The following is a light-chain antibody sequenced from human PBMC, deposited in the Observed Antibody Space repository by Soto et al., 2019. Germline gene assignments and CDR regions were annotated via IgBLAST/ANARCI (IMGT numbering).Light chain of an antibody. Sequence: QSALTQPASVSGSPGQSITISCTGTASDVGGHNFVSWYQQVPGKAPRLLIYAVNDRPSGVSDRFSGSKSCNTASLTISGLQADDEAAYYCSSYASSGSLWVFGGGTQLTVL. V-gene: IGLV2-14*01. CDR1: ASDVGGHNF. J-gene: IGLJ3*02. CDR3: SSYASSGSLWV. CDR2: AVN.